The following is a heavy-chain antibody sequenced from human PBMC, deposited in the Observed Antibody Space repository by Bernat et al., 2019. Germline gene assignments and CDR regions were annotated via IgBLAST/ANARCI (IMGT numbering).Heavy chain of an antibody. CDR1: GGTFSSYA. D-gene: IGHD6-6*01. CDR3: AVAWYSSSSNFDY. J-gene: IGHJ4*02. V-gene: IGHV1-69*01. Sequence: QVQLVQSGAEVKKPGSSVKVSCKASGGTFSSYAISWVRQAPGQGLEWMGGIIPIFVTANYAQKFKGRVPITADESTSTAYMELSSLRSEETAVYYCAVAWYSSSSNFDYWGQGTLVTVSS. CDR2: IIPIFVTA.